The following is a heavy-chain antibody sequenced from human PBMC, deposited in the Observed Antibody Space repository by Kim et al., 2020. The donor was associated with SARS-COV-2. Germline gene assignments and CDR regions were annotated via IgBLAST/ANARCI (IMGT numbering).Heavy chain of an antibody. CDR3: ARAEELWDYYYGMDV. V-gene: IGHV3-30*07. D-gene: IGHD5-18*01. J-gene: IGHJ6*02. Sequence: SVKGRFTISRDNSRNTLYLQMNSLRAEDTAVYYCARAEELWDYYYGMDVWGQGTTVTVSS.